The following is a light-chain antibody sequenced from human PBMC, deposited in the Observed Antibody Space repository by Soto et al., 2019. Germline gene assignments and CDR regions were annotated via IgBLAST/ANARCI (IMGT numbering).Light chain of an antibody. Sequence: FAQSRGTLTLSPGERATLSCRASQSVSSSYLAWYQQKPGQAPRLLIYGASSRATGIPDRFSGSGSGTDFTLTISRLEPEDFAVYYCQQYGSSSWTFGQGTKVDIK. J-gene: IGKJ1*01. CDR1: QSVSSSY. CDR2: GAS. CDR3: QQYGSSSWT. V-gene: IGKV3-20*01.